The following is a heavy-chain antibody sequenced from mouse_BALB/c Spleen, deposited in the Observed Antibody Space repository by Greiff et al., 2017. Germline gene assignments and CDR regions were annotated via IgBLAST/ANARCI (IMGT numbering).Heavy chain of an antibody. D-gene: IGHD2-14*01. CDR3: ARGTTYYFDY. Sequence: DVKLVESGGGLVKPGGSLKLSCAASGFTFSDYYMYWVRQTPEKRLEWVATISDGGSYTYYPDSVKGRFTISRDNAKNNLYLQMSSLKSEDTAMYYCARGTTYYFDYWGKGTTLTVSS. V-gene: IGHV5-4*02. CDR1: GFTFSDYY. CDR2: ISDGGSYT. J-gene: IGHJ2*01.